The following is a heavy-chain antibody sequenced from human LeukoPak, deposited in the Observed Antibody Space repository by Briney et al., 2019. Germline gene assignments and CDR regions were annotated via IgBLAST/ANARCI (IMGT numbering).Heavy chain of an antibody. V-gene: IGHV4-61*02. J-gene: IGHJ4*02. CDR1: GGSISSGSYY. Sequence: SSETLSLTCTASGGSISSGSYYWSWIRQPAGKGLEWIGRIYTSGSTNYNPSLKSRVIISVDTSKNQFSLKLSSVTAADTAVYYCARETGELPYYFDYWGQGTLVTVSS. CDR2: IYTSGST. D-gene: IGHD3-10*01. CDR3: ARETGELPYYFDY.